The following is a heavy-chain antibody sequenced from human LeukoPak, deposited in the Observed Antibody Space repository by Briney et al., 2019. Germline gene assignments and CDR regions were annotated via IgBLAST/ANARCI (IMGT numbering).Heavy chain of an antibody. D-gene: IGHD3-3*01. Sequence: GGSLRLSCAASGFTLSNYWMSWVRQAPGKGLEWVANIKPDGSEKYYVDSVKGRFTISRDNAKNSLYLQMNSLRAEDTALYYCARGGSRSGHNLYWGQGTLVTVSS. CDR2: IKPDGSEK. CDR3: ARGGSRSGHNLY. CDR1: GFTLSNYW. V-gene: IGHV3-7*03. J-gene: IGHJ4*02.